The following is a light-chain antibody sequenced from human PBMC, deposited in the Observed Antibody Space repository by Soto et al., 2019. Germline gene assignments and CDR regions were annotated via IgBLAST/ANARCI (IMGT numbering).Light chain of an antibody. Sequence: QSALTQPASVSWSPGQSITISCTGTSSDVGSYNLVSWYQQHPGKAPKLMIYEGSKRPSGVSNRFSGSKSGNTASLTISGLQAEDEADYYCCSYAGSSTFFYVFGTGTKVTVL. CDR1: SSDVGSYNL. CDR3: CSYAGSSTFFYV. J-gene: IGLJ1*01. V-gene: IGLV2-23*03. CDR2: EGS.